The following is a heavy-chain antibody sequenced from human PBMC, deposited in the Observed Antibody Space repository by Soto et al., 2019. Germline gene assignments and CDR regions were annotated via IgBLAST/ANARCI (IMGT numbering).Heavy chain of an antibody. CDR3: ARDGGVVSYYYGMDV. D-gene: IGHD3-22*01. Sequence: PGGSLRLSCAASGFTFSSYAMHWVRQAPGKGLEWVAVISYDGSNKYYADSVKGRFTISRDNSKNTLYLQMNSLRAEDTAVYYCARDGGVVSYYYGMDVWGQGTTVTVYS. J-gene: IGHJ6*02. V-gene: IGHV3-30-3*01. CDR1: GFTFSSYA. CDR2: ISYDGSNK.